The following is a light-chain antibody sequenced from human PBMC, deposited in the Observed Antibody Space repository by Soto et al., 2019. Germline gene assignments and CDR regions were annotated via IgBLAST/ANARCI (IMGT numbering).Light chain of an antibody. CDR1: QSISSW. J-gene: IGKJ5*01. CDR3: QPSYSTPRIT. Sequence: DIQMTQSPSTLSASVGDRVTITCRASQSISSWLAWYQQKPGKAPKLLIYDASSLESGVPSRFSGSGSGTDFTLTISSLQPEDFATYYCQPSYSTPRITFGQGTRLEIK. V-gene: IGKV1-5*01. CDR2: DAS.